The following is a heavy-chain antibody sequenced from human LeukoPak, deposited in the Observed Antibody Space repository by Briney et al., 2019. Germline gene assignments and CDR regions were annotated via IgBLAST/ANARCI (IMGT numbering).Heavy chain of an antibody. CDR2: IYYSGST. J-gene: IGHJ2*01. V-gene: IGHV4-39*01. CDR3: AKTTTVTTWYFDL. D-gene: IGHD4-11*01. Sequence: SETLSLTCTVSGGSISNSGYYWGWIRQPPGKGLEWIGSIYYSGSTYYNPSLKSRVTISVDTSKNQFSLKLSSVTAADTAVYYCAKTTTVTTWYFDLWGRGTLVTASS. CDR1: GGSISNSGYY.